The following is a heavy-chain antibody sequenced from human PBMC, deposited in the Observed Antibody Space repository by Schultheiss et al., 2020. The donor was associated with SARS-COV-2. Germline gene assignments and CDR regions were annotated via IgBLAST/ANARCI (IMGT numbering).Heavy chain of an antibody. CDR1: VFTFSPYE. CDR2: ISSSADTI. Sequence: GGSLRLACAASVFTFSPYEMNWVRQAPGKGLGWISYISSSADTIYYADSVKGRFTISRDNAKNFLFLQMDSLGAEDTAVYYCAGSTGAPFDYWGQGTMVTVSS. V-gene: IGHV3-48*03. CDR3: AGSTGAPFDY. D-gene: IGHD3-10*01. J-gene: IGHJ4*02.